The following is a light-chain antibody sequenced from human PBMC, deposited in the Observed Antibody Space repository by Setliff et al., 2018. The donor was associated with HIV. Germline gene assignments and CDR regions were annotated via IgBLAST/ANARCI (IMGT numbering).Light chain of an antibody. CDR1: SSDVGSYNY. J-gene: IGLJ1*01. V-gene: IGLV2-14*03. CDR3: SSYTSSSPPYV. Sequence: QSVLTQPASVSGCPGQSITISCTGSSSDVGSYNYVSWYQQHPGKATKLMISDVSKRPSGVSNRFSGSKSGNTASLTISGLQAEDEADYYCSSYTSSSPPYVFGTGTKVTVL. CDR2: DVS.